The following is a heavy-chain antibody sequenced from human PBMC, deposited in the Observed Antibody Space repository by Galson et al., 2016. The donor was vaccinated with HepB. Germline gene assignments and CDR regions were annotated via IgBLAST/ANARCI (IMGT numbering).Heavy chain of an antibody. Sequence: SLRLSCAVSGFSFRNYAMSWVRQAPGKGLEWVSGISGSGDSAYYADYMKGRFTISRDNSKNTLYLQMKSLRAEDTAVYFGAKDLPSGTYWTYGGWFDPWGQGTLVTVSS. D-gene: IGHD1-26*01. CDR3: AKDLPSGTYWTYGGWFDP. V-gene: IGHV3-23*01. CDR1: GFSFRNYA. CDR2: ISGSGDSA. J-gene: IGHJ5*02.